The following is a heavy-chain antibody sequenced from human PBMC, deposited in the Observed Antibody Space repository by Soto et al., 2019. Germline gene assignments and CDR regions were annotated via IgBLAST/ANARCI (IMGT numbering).Heavy chain of an antibody. Sequence: EVQLVESGGGLVQPGGSLRLSCAASGFTFSSYWMSWVRQAPGKGLEWVANIKQDGSEKYYVDSVKGRFTISRDNAKNSLYLQMNSLRAEDTAVYYCARLLLLYYYDSSGYLGWFDPWGQGTLVTVSS. CDR3: ARLLLLYYYDSSGYLGWFDP. J-gene: IGHJ5*02. CDR2: IKQDGSEK. CDR1: GFTFSSYW. D-gene: IGHD3-22*01. V-gene: IGHV3-7*01.